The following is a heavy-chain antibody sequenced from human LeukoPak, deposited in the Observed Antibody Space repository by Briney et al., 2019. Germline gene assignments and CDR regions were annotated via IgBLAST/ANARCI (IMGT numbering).Heavy chain of an antibody. V-gene: IGHV3-66*01. J-gene: IGHJ3*02. CDR1: GFTVSSNY. D-gene: IGHD3-16*02. Sequence: PGGSLRLSCAVSGFTVSSNYMSWVRQAPGKGLEWVSIIYSGGTTYYADSVKGRFTISRDNSKNTLYLQMNSLRAEDTAVYYCARGDYVWGTYPGAFDIWGQGTKVTVSS. CDR2: IYSGGTT. CDR3: ARGDYVWGTYPGAFDI.